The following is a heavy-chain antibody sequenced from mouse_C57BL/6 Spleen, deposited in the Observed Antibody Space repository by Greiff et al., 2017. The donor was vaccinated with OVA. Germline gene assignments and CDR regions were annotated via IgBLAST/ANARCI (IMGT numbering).Heavy chain of an antibody. CDR1: GFTFSDYY. J-gene: IGHJ1*03. CDR3: ARDPGGSSYWYCDV. CDR2: INYDGSST. V-gene: IGHV5-16*01. D-gene: IGHD1-1*01. Sequence: EVKLMESEGGLVQPGSSMKLSCTASGFTFSDYYMAWVRQVPEKGLEWVANINYDGSSTYYLDSLKSRFIISRDNAKNILYLQLSSLKSEDTATYYCARDPGGSSYWYCDVWGKGTTVTVSS.